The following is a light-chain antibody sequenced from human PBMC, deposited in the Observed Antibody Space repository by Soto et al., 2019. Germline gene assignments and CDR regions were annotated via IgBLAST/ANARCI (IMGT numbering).Light chain of an antibody. Sequence: QSVLTQPPSVSATPGQGVILSCSGGDSNIGSTAVNWYQQLPGTAPRLLIYSSNQRPSGGPDRISGSKSGTSASLAISGLQSEDEADYYCAAWDDDRNVWLFGGGTKVTVL. J-gene: IGLJ3*02. CDR2: SSN. V-gene: IGLV1-44*01. CDR3: AAWDDDRNVWL. CDR1: DSNIGSTA.